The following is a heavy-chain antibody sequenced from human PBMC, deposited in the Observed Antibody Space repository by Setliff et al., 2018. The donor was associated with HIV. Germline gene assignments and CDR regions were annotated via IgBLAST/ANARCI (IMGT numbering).Heavy chain of an antibody. CDR3: ARDCRVGWVFTYGMDV. Sequence: GSLRLSCVASGFTFASYAMTWVRQAPGKGLEWVSAISGSGGSTYYADSVKGRFTISRDNSKNTLFLQMNSLRPEDTAVYYCARDCRVGWVFTYGMDVWGQGTLVTVSS. CDR2: ISGSGGST. J-gene: IGHJ6*02. V-gene: IGHV3-23*01. D-gene: IGHD6-13*01. CDR1: GFTFASYA.